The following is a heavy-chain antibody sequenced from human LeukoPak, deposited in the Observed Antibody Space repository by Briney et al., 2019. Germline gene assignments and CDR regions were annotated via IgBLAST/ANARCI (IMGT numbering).Heavy chain of an antibody. CDR3: ATSPMITFGGVIENYYYYMDV. J-gene: IGHJ6*03. V-gene: IGHV1-18*01. D-gene: IGHD3-16*01. Sequence: ASVKVSCKASDYTFTTYGISWVRQAHGQGLEWMGWITPYNGNTNYVQKFQGRVTMTTDTSTSTAYMELRSLRSDDTAVYYCATSPMITFGGVIENYYYYMDVWGKGTTVTVSS. CDR2: ITPYNGNT. CDR1: DYTFTTYG.